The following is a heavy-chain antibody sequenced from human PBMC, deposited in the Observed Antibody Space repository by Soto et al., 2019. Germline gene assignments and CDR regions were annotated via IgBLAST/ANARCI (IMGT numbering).Heavy chain of an antibody. CDR2: ISAYNGNT. Sequence: ASVKVSCKASGYTFTSYGISWVRQAPGQGLEWMGWISAYNGNTNYAQKLQGRVTMTTDTSTSTAYMELRSLRSDDTAVYYCARATGGVDTAMVDREREGYYYYGMDVWGQGTTVTVSS. J-gene: IGHJ6*02. V-gene: IGHV1-18*01. CDR3: ARATGGVDTAMVDREREGYYYYGMDV. CDR1: GYTFTSYG. D-gene: IGHD5-18*01.